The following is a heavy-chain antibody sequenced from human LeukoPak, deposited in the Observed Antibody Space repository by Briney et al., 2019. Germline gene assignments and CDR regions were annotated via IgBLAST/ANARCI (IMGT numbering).Heavy chain of an antibody. V-gene: IGHV4-59*01. CDR3: ARTSYGSGINYFDY. CDR1: GGSISSYY. J-gene: IGHJ4*02. D-gene: IGHD3-10*01. CDR2: IYYSGST. Sequence: SETLSLTCTVSGGSISSYYWSWIRQPPGKGLEWIGYIYYSGSTNYNPSLKSRVTISVDTSKNQFSLKLSSVTAADTAVYYFARTSYGSGINYFDYWGQGTLVTVSS.